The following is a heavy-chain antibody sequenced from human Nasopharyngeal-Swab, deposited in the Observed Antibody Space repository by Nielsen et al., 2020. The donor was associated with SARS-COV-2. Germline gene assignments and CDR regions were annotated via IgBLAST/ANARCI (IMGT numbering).Heavy chain of an antibody. V-gene: IGHV3-48*04. Sequence: GESLKISCATSLFTFSPYTMTWVRQAPGKGLQWISYITSGNSVQYADSVRGRFTISRDNAKNAMYLQMNSLRAEDTAVYFCTSLDTATAMPGWAYWGQGTLVTVSS. CDR1: LFTFSPYT. CDR2: ITSGNSV. CDR3: TSLDTATAMPGWAY. J-gene: IGHJ4*02. D-gene: IGHD2-2*01.